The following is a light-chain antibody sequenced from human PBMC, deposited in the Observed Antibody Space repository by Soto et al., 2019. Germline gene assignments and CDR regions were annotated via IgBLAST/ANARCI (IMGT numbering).Light chain of an antibody. CDR1: QSISSY. J-gene: IGKJ2*01. V-gene: IGKV1-39*01. CDR2: DAS. Sequence: DIQMTQSPSSLSASVGDRVTITCRASQSISSYLNWYQQKPGKALKLLIYDASSLQSGVPLRFSGSGSGTDFTLTISSLHPEDLGIYYCQQRYSTPLTFGQGTKVEI. CDR3: QQRYSTPLT.